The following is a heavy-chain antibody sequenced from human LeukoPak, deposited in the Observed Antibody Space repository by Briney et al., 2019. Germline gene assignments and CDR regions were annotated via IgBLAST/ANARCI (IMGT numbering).Heavy chain of an antibody. CDR1: GASLSGFSHF. V-gene: IGHV4-31*03. CDR3: ARRGAHFSDY. Sequence: PSETLSLTCTVSGASLSGFSHFWGWIRQRPGKGLEWIGYIHGTGNTYYNSSLQSRLSMSIDTSKSQFSLNLRSVTAADTAVYYCARRGAHFSDYWGLGTLVTVSS. CDR2: IHGTGNT. D-gene: IGHD1-26*01. J-gene: IGHJ4*02.